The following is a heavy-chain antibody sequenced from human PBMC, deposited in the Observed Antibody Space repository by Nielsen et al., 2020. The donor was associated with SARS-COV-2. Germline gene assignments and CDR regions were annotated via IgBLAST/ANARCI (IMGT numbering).Heavy chain of an antibody. Sequence: GGSLRLSCAASELTFRSYWMSWVRQAPGKGLEWVANINQDGSEKDYVDSVKGRFTISRDNAKNSLYLQMNSLRAEDTAVYYCARRIQLWSTSNDWYFDLWGRGTLVTVSS. V-gene: IGHV3-7*01. D-gene: IGHD5-18*01. CDR1: ELTFRSYW. CDR2: INQDGSEK. J-gene: IGHJ2*01. CDR3: ARRIQLWSTSNDWYFDL.